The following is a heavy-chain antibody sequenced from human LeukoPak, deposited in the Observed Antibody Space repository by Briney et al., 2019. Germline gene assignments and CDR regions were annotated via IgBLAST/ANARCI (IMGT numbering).Heavy chain of an antibody. D-gene: IGHD4-23*01. V-gene: IGHV4-39*01. CDR1: GGSISSGAYY. CDR3: ARLPGYGGNIDY. J-gene: IGHJ4*02. CDR2: IYYNGSP. Sequence: PSETLSLTCTVSGGSISSGAYYWGWIRQPPGKGLEWIASIYYNGSPYYSPSLKSRVTISADTSKNQFSLTLNSVTAADTAVYYCARLPGYGGNIDYWGQGTLVTVSS.